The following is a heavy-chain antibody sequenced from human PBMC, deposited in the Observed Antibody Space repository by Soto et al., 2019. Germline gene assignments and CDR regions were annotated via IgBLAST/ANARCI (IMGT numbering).Heavy chain of an antibody. J-gene: IGHJ4*02. CDR3: ARDFYYHGSGTMGGFFDY. CDR2: IYSGGST. D-gene: IGHD3-10*01. CDR1: GVTVSSNY. V-gene: IGHV3-66*01. Sequence: GGSLRLSCAASGVTVSSNYMSWVRQAPGKGLEWVSVIYSGGSTYYADSVKGRFTISRDNSKNALYLQMNSLRAEDTAVYYCARDFYYHGSGTMGGFFDYWGKGTLVTVSS.